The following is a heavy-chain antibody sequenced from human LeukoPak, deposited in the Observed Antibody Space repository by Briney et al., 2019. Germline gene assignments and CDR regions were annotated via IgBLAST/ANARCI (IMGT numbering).Heavy chain of an antibody. J-gene: IGHJ4*02. Sequence: GGSLRLSCAASGFSFSRYSMNWVRQTPGKGLEWVAATVGGRPDTYHAESVKGRFTVSRDDSRDTLFLQMNRLSVDDTAIYYRTKAPLRSCSGAFCYPFDYWGQGTLVTVSS. D-gene: IGHD2-8*02. V-gene: IGHV3-23*01. CDR3: TKAPLRSCSGAFCYPFDY. CDR1: GFSFSRYS. CDR2: TVGGRPDT.